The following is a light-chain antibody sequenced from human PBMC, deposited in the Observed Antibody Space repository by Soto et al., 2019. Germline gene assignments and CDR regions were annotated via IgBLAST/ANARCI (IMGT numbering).Light chain of an antibody. J-gene: IGKJ1*01. CDR2: AAS. Sequence: DIQMTQSPSSLSASVGDRVTITCRASQGISNYLAWYQQKPGKVPKLLIYAASTLQSGFPSRFTGSGYGTEFTLTISSQQPEDVATYFCQNYNSAPGTFGQRTKVEIK. CDR3: QNYNSAPGT. V-gene: IGKV1-27*01. CDR1: QGISNY.